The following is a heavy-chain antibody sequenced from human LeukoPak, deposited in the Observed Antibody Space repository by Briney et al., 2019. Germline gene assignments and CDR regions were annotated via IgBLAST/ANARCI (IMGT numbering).Heavy chain of an antibody. D-gene: IGHD3-10*01. CDR2: ISAYNGNT. J-gene: IGHJ3*02. Sequence: ASVKVSCKASGYTFTSYGMSWVRQAPGQGLEWMGWISAYNGNTNYAQKLQGRVTMTTDTSTSTAYMELRSLRSDDTAVYYGARAGRAARAFDIWGQGTMVTVSS. V-gene: IGHV1-18*01. CDR3: ARAGRAARAFDI. CDR1: GYTFTSYG.